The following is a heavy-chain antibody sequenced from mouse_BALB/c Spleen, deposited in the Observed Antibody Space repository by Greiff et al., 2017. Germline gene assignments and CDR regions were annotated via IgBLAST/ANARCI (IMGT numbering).Heavy chain of an antibody. J-gene: IGHJ2*01. D-gene: IGHD2-4*01. CDR3: AKSYYDYDEVYFDY. Sequence: VQLQESGPSLVQPSQSLSITCTVSGFSLTSYGVHWVRQSPGKGLEWLGVIWRGGSTDYNAAFMSRLSITKDNSKSQVFFKMNSLQADDTAIYYCAKSYYDYDEVYFDYWGQGTTLTVSS. V-gene: IGHV2-5-1*01. CDR2: IWRGGST. CDR1: GFSLTSYG.